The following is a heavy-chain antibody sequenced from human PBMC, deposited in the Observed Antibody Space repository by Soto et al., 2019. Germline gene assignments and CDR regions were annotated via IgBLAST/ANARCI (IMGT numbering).Heavy chain of an antibody. D-gene: IGHD2-2*01. V-gene: IGHV1-3*01. CDR1: GYTFTDYA. CDR3: ASAAYCGSTSCSDAFDI. CDR2: INAGNGNT. Sequence: QVQFVQSGAELKKPGASVRVSCKASGYTFTDYAMHWVRQAPGQGLEWMGWINAGNGNTKYSQKFQGRVTITRDTSARTAYVELNSLTSEGTAVYYCASAAYCGSTSCSDAFDIWGQGTMVTVSS. J-gene: IGHJ3*02.